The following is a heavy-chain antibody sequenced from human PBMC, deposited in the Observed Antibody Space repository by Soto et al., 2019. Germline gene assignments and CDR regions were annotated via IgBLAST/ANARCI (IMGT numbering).Heavy chain of an antibody. D-gene: IGHD2-2*01. CDR3: ARETYCSSTSCYVT. Sequence: QVQLVQSVAEVKKPGASFKFSCKASGYTFTSYGISWGRQAPVQGVVWMGWMSAYNWNTNYPHNIQCRVNMTTDTCTSTESMELRSMRSDDTAVYYCARETYCSSTSCYVTWGQGPLVTVSS. V-gene: IGHV1-18*01. CDR2: MSAYNWNT. J-gene: IGHJ5*02. CDR1: GYTFTSYG.